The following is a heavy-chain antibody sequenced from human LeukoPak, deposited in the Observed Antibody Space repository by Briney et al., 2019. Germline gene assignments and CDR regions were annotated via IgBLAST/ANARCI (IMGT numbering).Heavy chain of an antibody. V-gene: IGHV3-53*01. CDR3: ARNILFAFDI. CDR2: IYNDGST. CDR1: GLTVSSSY. J-gene: IGHJ3*02. Sequence: PGGSLRLSCAASGLTVSSSYMSWVRQAPGKGLEWVSIIYNDGSTYYADSMKGRFTISRDNSKNTLYLQVNSLRAEDTATYYCARNILFAFDIWGQGTMVTVSS.